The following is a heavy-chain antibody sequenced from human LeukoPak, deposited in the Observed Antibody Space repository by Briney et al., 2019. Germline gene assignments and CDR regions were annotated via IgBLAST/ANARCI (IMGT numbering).Heavy chain of an antibody. Sequence: SETLSLTCTVSGGSISIYYWGWIRQPPGKGLEWIGSISYSGSTYYNPTLKSRVTMSVDTSKNQFSLKLSSVTAADTAVYYCARLPEFHTGYSYYYMDVWGKGTTVTISS. J-gene: IGHJ6*03. CDR3: ARLPEFHTGYSYYYMDV. V-gene: IGHV4-39*01. CDR1: GGSISIYY. CDR2: ISYSGST. D-gene: IGHD1-14*01.